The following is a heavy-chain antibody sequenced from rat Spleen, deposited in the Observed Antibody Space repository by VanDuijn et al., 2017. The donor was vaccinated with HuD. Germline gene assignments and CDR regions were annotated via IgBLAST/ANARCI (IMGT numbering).Heavy chain of an antibody. CDR2: IDTDGSRT. D-gene: IGHD4-3*01. V-gene: IGHV5-58*01. J-gene: IGHJ2*01. Sequence: EVQLVETGGGLVQPGRSLRLSCVASGFTFSRYWMYWVRQAPGKGLEWVSSIDTDGSRTYYPDSVRGRFTISRDNAENTAYLQMNSLWSEDTATYYCAVAGYGYWGQGVVVTVSS. CDR3: AVAGYGY. CDR1: GFTFSRYW.